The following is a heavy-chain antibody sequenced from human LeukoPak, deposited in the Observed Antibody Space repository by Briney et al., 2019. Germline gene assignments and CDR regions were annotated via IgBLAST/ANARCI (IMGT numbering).Heavy chain of an antibody. CDR3: AAAVVPAAVYYYYGMDV. J-gene: IGHJ6*04. D-gene: IGHD2-2*01. Sequence: GTSVKVSCKASGFTFTSSAVQWVRQARGQRLEWIXXIVVGSGNTNYAQKFQERVTITRDMSTSTAYMELSSLRSEDTAVYYCAAAVVPAAVYYYYGMDVWGKGTTVTVSS. CDR1: GFTFTSSA. V-gene: IGHV1-58*01. CDR2: IVVGSGNT.